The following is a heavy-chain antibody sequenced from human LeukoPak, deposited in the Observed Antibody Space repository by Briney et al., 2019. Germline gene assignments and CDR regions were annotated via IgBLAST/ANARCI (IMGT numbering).Heavy chain of an antibody. D-gene: IGHD3-22*01. CDR3: ARVRRYYDSSGYQLGYFDY. CDR2: IYTSGST. J-gene: IGHJ4*02. Sequence: SETLSLTCTVSGGSTSSYYWSWIRQPAGKGLEWIGRIYTSGSTNYNPSLKSRVTMSVDTSKNQFSLKLSSVTAADTAVYYCARVRRYYDSSGYQLGYFDYWGQGTLVTVSS. V-gene: IGHV4-4*07. CDR1: GGSTSSYY.